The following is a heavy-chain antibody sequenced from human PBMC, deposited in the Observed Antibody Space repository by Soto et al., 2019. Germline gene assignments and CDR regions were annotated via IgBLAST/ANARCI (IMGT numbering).Heavy chain of an antibody. J-gene: IGHJ4*02. D-gene: IGHD3-22*01. V-gene: IGHV3-11*01. CDR2: IGSGDDII. Sequence: GGSLRLSCTASGFTFSDYYMSWIRQGPGKGLEWVSYIGSGDDIISYSDSLKGGFTISRDNANNSRYLQVNSLRAEDTAVYYCARDLGYYDSSGGSCSGIFDYWGQGTLVTVSS. CDR3: ARDLGYYDSSGGSCSGIFDY. CDR1: GFTFSDYY.